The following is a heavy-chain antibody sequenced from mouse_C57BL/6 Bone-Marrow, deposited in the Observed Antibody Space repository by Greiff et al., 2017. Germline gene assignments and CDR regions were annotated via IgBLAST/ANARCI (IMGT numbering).Heavy chain of an antibody. CDR3: ARLTGYFDY. J-gene: IGHJ2*01. D-gene: IGHD4-1*01. CDR1: GFSLTSYA. V-gene: IGHV2-9-1*01. CDR2: IWTGGGT. Sequence: VKLMESGPGLVAPSQSLSITCTVSGFSLTSYAISWVRQPPGKGLEWLGVIWTGGGTNYNSAIKSRLGISKDNSKSQVFLKMNRLQTDYTARYYGARLTGYFDYWGQGTTLTVSA.